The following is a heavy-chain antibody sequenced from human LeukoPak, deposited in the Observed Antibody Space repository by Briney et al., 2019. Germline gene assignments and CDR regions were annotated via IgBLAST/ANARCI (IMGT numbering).Heavy chain of an antibody. CDR3: ARDLEPGFDY. J-gene: IGHJ4*02. D-gene: IGHD1-1*01. CDR2: IYYSGST. V-gene: IGHV4-39*07. Sequence: WVRQPPGKGLEWIGSIYYSGSTYYNPSLKSRVTISVDTSKNQFSLKLSSVTAADTAVYYCARDLEPGFDYWGQGTLVTVSS.